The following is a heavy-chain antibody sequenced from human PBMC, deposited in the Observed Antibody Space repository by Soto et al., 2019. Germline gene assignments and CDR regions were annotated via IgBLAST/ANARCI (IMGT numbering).Heavy chain of an antibody. CDR3: AKDSELTVTTAGSSVFDI. CDR1: GFTFDDYA. V-gene: IGHV3-9*01. J-gene: IGHJ3*02. D-gene: IGHD4-17*01. Sequence: HPGGSLRLSCAASGFTFDDYAMHWVRQAPGKGLEWVSGISWNSGSIGYADSVKGRFTISRDNAKNSLYLQMNSLRAEDTALYYCAKDSELTVTTAGSSVFDIWGQGTMVTVSS. CDR2: ISWNSGSI.